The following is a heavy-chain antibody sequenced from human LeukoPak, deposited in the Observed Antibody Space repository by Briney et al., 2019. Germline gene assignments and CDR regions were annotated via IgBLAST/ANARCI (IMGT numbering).Heavy chain of an antibody. D-gene: IGHD2-15*01. CDR1: GFTFINAW. CDR3: TTWRYCSGGSCYSGWLDP. CDR2: IKAKAHGGTI. V-gene: IGHV3-15*01. Sequence: PGGSLRLSCAASGFTFINAWMAWVRQAPGKGLEWVGRIKAKAHGGTIEYAAPVKGRFTISRDDSKNTLYLQMNSLKTEDTAVYYCTTWRYCSGGSCYSGWLDPWGQGTLVTVSS. J-gene: IGHJ5*02.